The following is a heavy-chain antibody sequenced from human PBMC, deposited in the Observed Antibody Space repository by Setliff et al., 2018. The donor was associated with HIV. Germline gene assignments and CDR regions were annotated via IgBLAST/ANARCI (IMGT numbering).Heavy chain of an antibody. J-gene: IGHJ4*02. D-gene: IGHD5-12*01. Sequence: SETLSLTCAVSGYSFSSGYYWGWIRHPPGKGLGWIGSSYRRGGTYYNPSLKSRVTISVDTSKNQFSLKLSSVTAADTAVYYCARMYSGYDWSPAGARTRYFDYWGQGTLVTVSS. CDR1: GYSFSSGYY. CDR2: SYRRGGT. V-gene: IGHV4-38-2*01. CDR3: ARMYSGYDWSPAGARTRYFDY.